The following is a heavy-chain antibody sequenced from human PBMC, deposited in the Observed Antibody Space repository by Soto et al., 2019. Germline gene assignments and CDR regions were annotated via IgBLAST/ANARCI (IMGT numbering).Heavy chain of an antibody. Sequence: GGSLRLSCAASGFTFSSYAMSWVRQAPGKGLEWVSAISGSGGSTYYADSVKGRFTISRDNSKNTLYLQMNSLRAEDTAVYYCAKGYCISTSCYGPPNYYGMDVWGQGTTVTVSS. CDR2: ISGSGGST. D-gene: IGHD2-2*01. J-gene: IGHJ6*02. CDR1: GFTFSSYA. V-gene: IGHV3-23*01. CDR3: AKGYCISTSCYGPPNYYGMDV.